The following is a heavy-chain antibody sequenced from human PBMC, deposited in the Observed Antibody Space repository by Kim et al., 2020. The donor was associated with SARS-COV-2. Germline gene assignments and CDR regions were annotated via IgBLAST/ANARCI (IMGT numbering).Heavy chain of an antibody. V-gene: IGHV3-74*01. CDR1: GFTFSSYY. Sequence: GGSLRLSCAASGFTFSSYYMHWVRQAPGKGLVWVSRINSDGSTTCYAASVKGRFTISRDNAKNTLFLQMNSLRVENTAVYYCARGNYYGMWVEGPGTTVT. CDR3: ARGNYYGMWV. J-gene: IGHJ6*02. CDR2: INSDGSTT.